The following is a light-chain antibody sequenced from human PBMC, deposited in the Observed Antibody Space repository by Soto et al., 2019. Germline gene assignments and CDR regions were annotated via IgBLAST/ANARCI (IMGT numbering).Light chain of an antibody. J-gene: IGLJ1*01. CDR3: SSHAGSKRV. CDR1: SSDVGGYNY. CDR2: EVS. Sequence: QSALTQPPSASGSPGRSVAISCTGTSSDVGGYNYVSWYQQHPGKAPKLMIYEVSKRPSGVPDRFSGSKSGNTASLTVSGLQAEDEADYYCSSHAGSKRVFGTGTKVTVL. V-gene: IGLV2-8*01.